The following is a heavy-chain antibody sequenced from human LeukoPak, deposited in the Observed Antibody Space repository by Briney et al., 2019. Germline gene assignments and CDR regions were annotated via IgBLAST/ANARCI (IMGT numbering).Heavy chain of an antibody. D-gene: IGHD3-3*01. V-gene: IGHV3-23*01. J-gene: IGHJ4*02. CDR2: ISGSGDST. CDR1: GFTFSSYA. Sequence: GGSLRLSCAASGFTFSSYAMSWVRQAPGKGLNWVSAISGSGDSTYYADSVKGRFTISRDNSRNTLHLQMNSLRAEDTAVYYCAKFSAYYDFWSGYFDYWGQGTLVTVSS. CDR3: AKFSAYYDFWSGYFDY.